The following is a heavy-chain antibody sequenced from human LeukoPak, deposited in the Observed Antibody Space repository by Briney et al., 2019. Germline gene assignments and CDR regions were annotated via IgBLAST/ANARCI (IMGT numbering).Heavy chain of an antibody. Sequence: SETLPLTCTVSGDSISSYYWSWIRQPAGKGLEWIGRIYYSGSTNYNPSLKSRVTIAVDTSKNQFSLRLNSVTAADTAVYYCAMAYSSSWYYFDYWGQGTLVTVSS. J-gene: IGHJ4*02. CDR2: IYYSGST. CDR1: GDSISSYY. D-gene: IGHD6-13*01. CDR3: AMAYSSSWYYFDY. V-gene: IGHV4-4*07.